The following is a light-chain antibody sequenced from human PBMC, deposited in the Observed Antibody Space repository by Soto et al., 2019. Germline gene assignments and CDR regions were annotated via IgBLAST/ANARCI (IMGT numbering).Light chain of an antibody. CDR2: EVS. J-gene: IGLJ1*01. V-gene: IGLV2-14*01. CDR3: ISYTSSSTSYV. CDR1: SSDVGGYNY. Sequence: QSVLTQPASVSGSPGQSITFSCTGTSSDVGGYNYVAWYQQHPGKVPRLMIYEVSNRPSGVSNRFSGSKSGSTASLTISGLQAEDEADYYCISYTSSSTSYVFGTGTKVTV.